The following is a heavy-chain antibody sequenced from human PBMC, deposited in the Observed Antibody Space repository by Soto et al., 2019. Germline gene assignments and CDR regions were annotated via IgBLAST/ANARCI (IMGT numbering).Heavy chain of an antibody. CDR3: ARRLSTGWFFDF. V-gene: IGHV5-51*01. CDR1: GYSFTSYW. D-gene: IGHD6-19*01. CDR2: IYPGDSDT. Sequence: GESLKISCKGSGYSFTSYWIGWVRQMPGKGLEWMGIIYPGDSDTRYSPSFQGQVAFSADKSISTAYLQWSGLKASDTAIYYCARRLSTGWFFDFWGQGTLVTVS. J-gene: IGHJ4*02.